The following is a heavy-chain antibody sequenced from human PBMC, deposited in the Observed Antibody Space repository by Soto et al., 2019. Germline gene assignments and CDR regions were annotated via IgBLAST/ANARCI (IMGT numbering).Heavy chain of an antibody. CDR2: IYWDDDQ. J-gene: IGHJ4*02. Sequence: QITLKESGPTLVKPTQTLTLTCNVSGVSLSTGGVGVGWIRQPPGKALEWLALIYWDDDQRSSPSLKSRLTITKATSKNQVVLTMTNMAPEDTATYYCAHMRAAKFDYWGQGTLGTVSS. D-gene: IGHD2-15*01. CDR3: AHMRAAKFDY. CDR1: GVSLSTGGVG. V-gene: IGHV2-5*02.